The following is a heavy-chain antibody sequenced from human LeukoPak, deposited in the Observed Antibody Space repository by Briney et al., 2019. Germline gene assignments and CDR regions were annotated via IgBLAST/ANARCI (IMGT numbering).Heavy chain of an antibody. V-gene: IGHV4-34*01. CDR2: INRSGST. Sequence: SETLSLTCAVYGGSFSGYYWSWIRQPPGKGLEWIGEINRSGSTNYNPSLKSRVTISVDTSKNQFSLKLSSVTAADTAVYYCARFRRIVATIGYYYYYGMDVWGKGTTVTVSS. J-gene: IGHJ6*04. CDR3: ARFRRIVATIGYYYYYGMDV. CDR1: GGSFSGYY. D-gene: IGHD5-12*01.